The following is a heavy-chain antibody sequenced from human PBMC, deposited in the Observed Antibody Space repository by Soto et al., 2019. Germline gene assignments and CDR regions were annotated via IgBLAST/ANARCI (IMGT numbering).Heavy chain of an antibody. J-gene: IGHJ4*02. CDR1: GFTFSNYP. CDR3: ARRV. Sequence: GGSLRLSCAPSGFTFSNYPMNWVRQAAGKGLEWVSGISAGGDSTYYADSVKGRFTIFRDNSKNSVYLQMNSLRAEDTAVYYCARRVWGQGTLVTVSS. V-gene: IGHV3-23*01. CDR2: ISAGGDST.